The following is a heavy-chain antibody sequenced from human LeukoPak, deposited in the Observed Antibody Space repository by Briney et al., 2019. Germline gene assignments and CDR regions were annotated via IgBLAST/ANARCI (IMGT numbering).Heavy chain of an antibody. CDR3: ARDSIVVVPAAILADYYYYMDA. Sequence: GGSLRLSCAASGFTFDDYGMSWVRQAPGKGLEWVSGINWNGGSTGYADSVKGRFTISRDNAKNSLYLQMNSLRAEDTALYYCARDSIVVVPAAILADYYYYMDAWGKGTTVTVSS. J-gene: IGHJ6*03. D-gene: IGHD2-2*02. V-gene: IGHV3-20*04. CDR1: GFTFDDYG. CDR2: INWNGGST.